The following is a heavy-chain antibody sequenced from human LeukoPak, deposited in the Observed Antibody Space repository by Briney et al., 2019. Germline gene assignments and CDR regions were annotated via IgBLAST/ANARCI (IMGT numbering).Heavy chain of an antibody. Sequence: ASVKVSCKASGYTFTGYGISWGRQAPGQGLEWMGWISAYNGNTNYAQKLQGRVTMTTDTSTSTAYMELRSLRSDDTAVYYCAREGDSSGYYPYYFDYWGQGTLVTVSS. CDR3: AREGDSSGYYPYYFDY. CDR2: ISAYNGNT. D-gene: IGHD3-22*01. J-gene: IGHJ4*02. V-gene: IGHV1-18*01. CDR1: GYTFTGYG.